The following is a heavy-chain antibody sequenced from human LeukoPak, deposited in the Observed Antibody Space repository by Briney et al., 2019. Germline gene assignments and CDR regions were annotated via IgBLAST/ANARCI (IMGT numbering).Heavy chain of an antibody. V-gene: IGHV3-30*02. CDR2: IWCDGSQT. Sequence: GGSLRLSCAASGFTFRSYGMHWVRQAPGKGLEWVAVIWCDGSQTKYGDSVRGRFTISRDNSKNTLYLQMNSLRAEDTAVYYCAKEAYYYGSGSYLPYYFDYWGQGTLVTVSS. CDR3: AKEAYYYGSGSYLPYYFDY. D-gene: IGHD3-10*01. J-gene: IGHJ4*02. CDR1: GFTFRSYG.